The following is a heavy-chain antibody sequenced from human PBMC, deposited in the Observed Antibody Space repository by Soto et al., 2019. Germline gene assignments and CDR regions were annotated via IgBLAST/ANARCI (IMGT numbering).Heavy chain of an antibody. J-gene: IGHJ4*02. CDR2: VYYSANT. Sequence: SETLSLTCTVSGGSISPFYWFWTRQPPPKGLEWMGYVYYSANTNYNPSIPSRVTMAVDASENQFYLKLRSVTAADTAFYYCARVMGEFSLPGSRDFDFWGQGTLVTVSS. CDR1: GGSISPFY. V-gene: IGHV4-59*08. CDR3: ARVMGEFSLPGSRDFDF. D-gene: IGHD3-16*01.